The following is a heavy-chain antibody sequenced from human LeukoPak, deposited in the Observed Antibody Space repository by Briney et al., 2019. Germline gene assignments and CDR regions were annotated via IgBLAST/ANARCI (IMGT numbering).Heavy chain of an antibody. V-gene: IGHV4-59*08. CDR3: ARQDDSSVVIFDY. Sequence: PSETLSPSRTVSGGSISGYYCSWIRQPPGKQLEGCRYIYYSGNTNDTPTLKGTVTVSVHTSKNQFSLKLSSVTAADTAVYYCARQDDSSVVIFDYWGQGTMVTVSS. CDR2: IYYSGNT. J-gene: IGHJ4*02. CDR1: GGSISGYY. D-gene: IGHD3-22*01.